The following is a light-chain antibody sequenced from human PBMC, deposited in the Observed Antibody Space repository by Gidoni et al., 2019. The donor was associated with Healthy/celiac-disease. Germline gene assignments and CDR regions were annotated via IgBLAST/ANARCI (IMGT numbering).Light chain of an antibody. CDR1: SSNIGAGYD. CDR3: QSYDSSLSGYV. V-gene: IGLV1-40*01. CDR2: GNS. J-gene: IGLJ1*01. Sequence: QSVLTQPPSGSGAPGQRVTISCTGRSSNIGAGYDVHWYQKLPGQAPKLLTYGNSNRPSGVPDRFSGSKSGTSASLAITGLQAEDEADYYCQSYDSSLSGYVFGTGTKVTVL.